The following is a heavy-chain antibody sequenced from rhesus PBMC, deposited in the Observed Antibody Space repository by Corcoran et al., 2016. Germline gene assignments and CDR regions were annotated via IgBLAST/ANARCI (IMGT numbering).Heavy chain of an antibody. CDR1: GYSISSNY. CDR2: IYGSSGST. Sequence: QVQLQESGPGLVKPSETLSLTCAVSGYSISSNYWSWIRQPPGKGLEWIGYIYGSSGSTYYNPSLTTLVTSSTDAFKNQFSRKLSSVTAADTAVDYCARAPSGSWNRYFECWGQGALVTVSS. D-gene: IGHD6-25*01. V-gene: IGHV4-147*01. CDR3: ARAPSGSWNRYFEC. J-gene: IGHJ1*01.